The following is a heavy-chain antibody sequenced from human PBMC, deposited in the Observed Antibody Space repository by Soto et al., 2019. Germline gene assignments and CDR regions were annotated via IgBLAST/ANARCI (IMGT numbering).Heavy chain of an antibody. CDR3: AKGGYYYDTSGPTFEY. Sequence: GGSLRLSCAAFGFTFSSYAMSWVRQAPGKGLEWVSSISGSGGTSYYADSVKGRFTLSRDNSKNTLYLQMNSLRAEDTAVYYCAKGGYYYDTSGPTFEYWGQGALVTVSS. V-gene: IGHV3-23*01. J-gene: IGHJ4*02. CDR1: GFTFSSYA. CDR2: ISGSGGTS. D-gene: IGHD3-22*01.